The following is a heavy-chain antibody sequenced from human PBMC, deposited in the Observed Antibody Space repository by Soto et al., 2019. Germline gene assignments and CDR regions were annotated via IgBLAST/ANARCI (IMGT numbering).Heavy chain of an antibody. D-gene: IGHD1-20*01. CDR3: ARQLNNWITPPLDY. CDR2: IYYSGST. CDR1: GGSISSSSYY. J-gene: IGHJ4*02. V-gene: IGHV4-39*01. Sequence: QLQLQESGPGLVKPSETLSLTCTVSGGSISSSSYYWGWIRQPPGKGLEWIGSIYYSGSTYYNPSLKSRVTISVDTSKNQFSLKLSSVTAADTAVYYCARQLNNWITPPLDYWGQGTLVTVSS.